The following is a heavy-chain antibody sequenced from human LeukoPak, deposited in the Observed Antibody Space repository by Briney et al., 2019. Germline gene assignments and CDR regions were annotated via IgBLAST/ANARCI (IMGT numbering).Heavy chain of an antibody. CDR3: AKGVLPTGFDY. D-gene: IGHD3-10*01. J-gene: IGHJ4*02. V-gene: IGHV3-23*01. Sequence: GGSLRLSRAASGFTFSSYEMNWVRQAPGKGLEWVSAISGSGGNTYYADSVKGRFTISRDNSKNTLYLQMNSLRAEDTAIYYCAKGVLPTGFDYWGQGTLVTVSS. CDR1: GFTFSSYE. CDR2: ISGSGGNT.